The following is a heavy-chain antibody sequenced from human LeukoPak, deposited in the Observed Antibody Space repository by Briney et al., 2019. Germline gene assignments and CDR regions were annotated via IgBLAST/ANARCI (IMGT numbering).Heavy chain of an antibody. D-gene: IGHD3-10*01. CDR2: IDGSGGRT. CDR1: GFTFSSYA. CDR3: VAMLRGVGY. J-gene: IGHJ4*02. Sequence: GGSLRLSCAASGFTFSSYAMSWVRQAPGKGLEWVSTIDGSGGRTYYADSVKGRFIISRDNSKNTLYLQMNSLRAEDTAVYYCVAMLRGVGYWGQGTLVTVSA. V-gene: IGHV3-23*01.